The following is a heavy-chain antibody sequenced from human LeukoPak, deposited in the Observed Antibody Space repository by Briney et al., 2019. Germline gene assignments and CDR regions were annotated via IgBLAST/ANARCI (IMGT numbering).Heavy chain of an antibody. V-gene: IGHV1-69*02. CDR1: GRTFSIFT. Sequence: VASVKVSCKASGRTFSIFTISCERHPPGRGLEWGGRTIPILGIANYTQKFHGRVTITADKYTSTAYMDLSSLRSEATGVYYCARYAPGYCSGGSCYSGYYFDYWGQGTLVTVSS. D-gene: IGHD2-15*01. CDR2: TIPILGIA. CDR3: ARYAPGYCSGGSCYSGYYFDY. J-gene: IGHJ4*02.